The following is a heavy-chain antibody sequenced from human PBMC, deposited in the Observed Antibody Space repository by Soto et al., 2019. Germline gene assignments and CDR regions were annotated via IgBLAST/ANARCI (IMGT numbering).Heavy chain of an antibody. J-gene: IGHJ6*03. CDR1: GGSISSYY. Sequence: SETLSLTCTVSGGSISSYYWSWIRQPPGKGLEWIGYIYYSGSTNYNPSLKSRVTISVDTSKNQFSLKLSSVTAADTAVYYCARSPDESSSTYQLLWRHYYYYMDVWGKGTTVTVSS. CDR3: ARSPDESSSTYQLLWRHYYYYMDV. V-gene: IGHV4-59*01. CDR2: IYYSGST. D-gene: IGHD2-2*01.